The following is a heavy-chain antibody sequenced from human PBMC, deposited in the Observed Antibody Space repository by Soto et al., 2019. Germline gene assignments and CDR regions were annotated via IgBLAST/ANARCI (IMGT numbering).Heavy chain of an antibody. J-gene: IGHJ4*02. CDR3: ARDGNSGSFDY. Sequence: QVQLVQSGAEVKKPGASVKVSCKASGYTFSTYGFSWVRQAPGQGLEWMGWVSALTGNTNYAQKFQGRVTMTTDTPTSTAYMELRSLRSDDTAVYYCARDGNSGSFDYWGQGTLVTVSS. D-gene: IGHD1-26*01. V-gene: IGHV1-18*01. CDR1: GYTFSTYG. CDR2: VSALTGNT.